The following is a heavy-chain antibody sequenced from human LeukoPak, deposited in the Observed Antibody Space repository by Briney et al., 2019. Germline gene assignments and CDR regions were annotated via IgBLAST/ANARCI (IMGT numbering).Heavy chain of an antibody. Sequence: VLFLRYYVTSKYYADSVKVRFTISRDNSKNTVYLQMNSLRAEDTAVYYCAKETRGSYSDYWGQGTLVTVSS. D-gene: IGHD1-26*01. V-gene: IGHV3-30*02. J-gene: IGHJ4*02. CDR2: LRYYVTSK. CDR3: AKETRGSYSDY.